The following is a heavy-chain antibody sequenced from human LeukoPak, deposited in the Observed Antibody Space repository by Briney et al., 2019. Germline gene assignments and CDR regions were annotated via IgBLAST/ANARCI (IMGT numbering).Heavy chain of an antibody. D-gene: IGHD2-15*01. V-gene: IGHV4-39*01. J-gene: IGHJ4*02. CDR3: ARRFGYCSGGSCYFDY. Sequence: SETLSLTCTVSGGSISSSSYYWGWIRQPPGKGLEWIGSIYYSGSTYYNPSLKSRVTISVDTSKNQFSLKLSSVTAADTALYYCARRFGYCSGGSCYFDYWGQGTLVTVSS. CDR2: IYYSGST. CDR1: GGSISSSSYY.